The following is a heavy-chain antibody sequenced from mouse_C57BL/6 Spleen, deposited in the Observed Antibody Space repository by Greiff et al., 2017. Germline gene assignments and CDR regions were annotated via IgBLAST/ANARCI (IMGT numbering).Heavy chain of an antibody. CDR1: GYTFTDHI. CDR3: GRGIYDGGQDYYAMDY. D-gene: IGHD2-3*01. V-gene: IGHV1-11*01. CDR2: IYPVSGET. Sequence: VQLKESGAELASPGASVTLSCKASGYTFTDHIMNWVKKRPGQGLEWIGRIYPVSGETNYNQKFMGKATFSVDRSSSTVYMVLNSLTSEDPAVYYCGRGIYDGGQDYYAMDYWGQGTSVTVSS. J-gene: IGHJ4*01.